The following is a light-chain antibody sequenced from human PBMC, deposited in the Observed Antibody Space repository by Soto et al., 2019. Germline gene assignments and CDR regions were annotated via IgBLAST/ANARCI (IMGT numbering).Light chain of an antibody. J-gene: IGKJ1*01. CDR2: GTS. CDR3: LQDYDYPRT. V-gene: IGKV1-6*01. Sequence: AIQMTQSPSSLSASVGDRVTITCRASQDIRAELGWYQQKPGEAPKLLVYGTSTLQTGVPSRFSGSGSGVDFTLTISSLQPEDFATYYCLQDYDYPRTFGQGTKVEIK. CDR1: QDIRAE.